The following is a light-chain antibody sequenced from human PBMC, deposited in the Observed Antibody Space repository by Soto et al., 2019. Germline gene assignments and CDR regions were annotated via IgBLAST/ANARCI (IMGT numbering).Light chain of an antibody. CDR3: LLSYNAAGV. CDR2: DTS. V-gene: IGLV7-46*01. Sequence: QAVVTQEPSLTVSPGGTVTLTCGSSTGAVTSNHHPYWFQQKAGQAPRTLIYDTSNKHSWTPARFSGSLLGDKAALTLSGGQPEDEAQYYCLLSYNAAGVFGGGTKVTVL. J-gene: IGLJ2*01. CDR1: TGAVTSNHH.